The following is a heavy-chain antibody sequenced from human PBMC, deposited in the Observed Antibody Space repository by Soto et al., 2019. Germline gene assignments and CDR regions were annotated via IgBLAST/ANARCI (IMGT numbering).Heavy chain of an antibody. D-gene: IGHD1-1*01. J-gene: IGHJ6*02. CDR1: GFTFSSYA. CDR3: ARSLKGVRIYYYSMDV. Sequence: QVQLVESGGGVVQPGRSLRLSCAASGFTFSSYAMHWVRQAPGKGLEWVAVISYDGSNKYYADSVKGGFTISRDNSKNTLYLQMNSLRAEDTAVYYCARSLKGVRIYYYSMDVWGQGTTVTVSS. V-gene: IGHV3-30-3*01. CDR2: ISYDGSNK.